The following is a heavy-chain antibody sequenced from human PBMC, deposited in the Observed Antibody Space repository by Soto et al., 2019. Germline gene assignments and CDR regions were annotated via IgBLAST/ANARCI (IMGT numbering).Heavy chain of an antibody. CDR2: IYSGGST. CDR1: GFTVSSNY. CDR3: ARGWRYFFDSXGYDGPGXGXXXY. Sequence: SLRLSCAASGFTVSSNYMSWVRQAPGKGLEWVSVIYSGGSTYYADSVKGRFTISRDNSKNTLYLQMNSLRAEDTAVYYRARGWRYFFDSXGYDGPGXGXXXYXGQGTXVTX. J-gene: IGHJ4*02. V-gene: IGHV3-53*01. D-gene: IGHD3-22*01.